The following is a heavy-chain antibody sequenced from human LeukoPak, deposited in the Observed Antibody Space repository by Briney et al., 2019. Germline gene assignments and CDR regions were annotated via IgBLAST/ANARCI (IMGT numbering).Heavy chain of an antibody. CDR2: IKFDGSLA. V-gene: IGHV3-74*01. D-gene: IGHD3-16*01. J-gene: IGHJ2*01. Sequence: GGSLRLSCGASGFTFSTHWIHWVRQAPGKGLVWVSQIKFDGSLASYADSVKGRFTISRDNAKNTLYLQMNSLGTEDTAVYYCVTGHYDSRMYFDLWGRGTLVTVSS. CDR3: VTGHYDSRMYFDL. CDR1: GFTFSTHW.